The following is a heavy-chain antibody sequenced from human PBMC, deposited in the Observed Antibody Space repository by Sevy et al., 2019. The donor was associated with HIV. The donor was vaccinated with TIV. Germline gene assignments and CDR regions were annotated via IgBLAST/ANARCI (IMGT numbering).Heavy chain of an antibody. CDR1: GFTVSSNY. CDR3: AREGYYYDSSGYPYYFDY. D-gene: IGHD3-22*01. V-gene: IGHV3-66*01. J-gene: IGHJ4*02. Sequence: GGSLRLSCAASGFTVSSNYMSWVRQAPGKGLEWVSVIYSGGSTYYADSVKDRFTISRDNSKNTLYLQMNSLRAEDTAVYYCAREGYYYDSSGYPYYFDYWGQGTLVTVSS. CDR2: IYSGGST.